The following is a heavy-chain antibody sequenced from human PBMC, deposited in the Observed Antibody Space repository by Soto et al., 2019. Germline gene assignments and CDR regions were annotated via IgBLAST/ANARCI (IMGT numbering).Heavy chain of an antibody. J-gene: IGHJ3*01. V-gene: IGHV1-69*02. CDR1: VGTFSIYT. Sequence: SVKVSCKASVGTFSIYTISRVRQAPGQGLEWMGRIIPILGIANYAQKFQGRVTITADKSTSTAYMELSSLRSDDTAVYYCASCRSTSCYASFGQWGQGTMVTVSS. CDR3: ASCRSTSCYASFGQ. D-gene: IGHD2-2*01. CDR2: IIPILGIA.